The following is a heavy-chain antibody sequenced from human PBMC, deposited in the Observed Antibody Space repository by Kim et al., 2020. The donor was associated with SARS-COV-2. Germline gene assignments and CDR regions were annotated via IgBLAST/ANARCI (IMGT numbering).Heavy chain of an antibody. D-gene: IGHD6-13*01. Sequence: GESLKISCKGSGYSFTSYWIGWVRQMPGKGLEWMGMIYPGDSTTRYSPSFQGQVTVSVDKSISTAYLQWNSLEAPDTAMYYCARPQERTFSTSWYAGYWGQGTLVTVSS. CDR1: GYSFTSYW. J-gene: IGHJ4*02. CDR2: IYPGDSTT. V-gene: IGHV5-51*01. CDR3: ARPQERTFSTSWYAGY.